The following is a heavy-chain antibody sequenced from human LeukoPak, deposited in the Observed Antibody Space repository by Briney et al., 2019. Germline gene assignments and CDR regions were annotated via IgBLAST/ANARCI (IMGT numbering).Heavy chain of an antibody. V-gene: IGHV3-23*01. CDR1: GFTFSSYA. CDR2: ISGSGGST. Sequence: PGGSLRLSCAASGFTFSSYAMSWVRQAPGKGLEWVSAISGSGGSTYYADSVKGRFTISRDNSKNTLYLQMNSLRAEDTAVYYCAKDRYCKTGYSYGYCAFDIWGQGTMVTVSS. D-gene: IGHD5-18*01. CDR3: AKDRYCKTGYSYGYCAFDI. J-gene: IGHJ3*02.